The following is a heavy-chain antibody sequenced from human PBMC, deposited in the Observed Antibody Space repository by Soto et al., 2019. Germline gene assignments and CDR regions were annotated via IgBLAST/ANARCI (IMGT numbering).Heavy chain of an antibody. D-gene: IGHD2-21*01. Sequence: GGSLRLSCAASGFTFSSYEMNWVRQAPGKGLEWVSYISSSGSTIYYADSVKGRFTISRDNAKNSLYLQMNSLRAEDTAVYYCARDLNCGGDCYEGLWGKGTTVTVSS. CDR1: GFTFSSYE. CDR3: ARDLNCGGDCYEGL. J-gene: IGHJ6*04. V-gene: IGHV3-48*03. CDR2: ISSSGSTI.